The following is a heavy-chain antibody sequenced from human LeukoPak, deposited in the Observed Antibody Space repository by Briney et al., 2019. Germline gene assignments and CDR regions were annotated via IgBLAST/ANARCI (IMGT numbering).Heavy chain of an antibody. CDR1: GFTFGTYG. CDR2: ITGSSTWT. CDR3: ARELVSLGTGYFDL. Sequence: GGSLRLSCEASGFTFGTYGMTWVRQAPGKGLEWVSGITGSSTWTYYADSVRGRFTISRDNSKNTLHLQMNNLTADDTAIYYCARELVSLGTGYFDLWGRGPVVTVSS. D-gene: IGHD1-7*01. J-gene: IGHJ2*01. V-gene: IGHV3-23*01.